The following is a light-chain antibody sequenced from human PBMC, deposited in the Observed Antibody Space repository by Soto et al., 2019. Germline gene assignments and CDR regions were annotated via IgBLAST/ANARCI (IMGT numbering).Light chain of an antibody. J-gene: IGKJ1*01. CDR3: QYWDNYSWP. CDR2: KAS. V-gene: IGKV1-5*03. Sequence: DIQMTQSPSTLSASVGDRVTITCRASQSITDWLAWYQQKPGKAPKFLIYKASNLEGGVPSRFSGSGSGTEFTLTLSSVQPDDFATYYCQYWDNYSWPFGQGTKVEIK. CDR1: QSITDW.